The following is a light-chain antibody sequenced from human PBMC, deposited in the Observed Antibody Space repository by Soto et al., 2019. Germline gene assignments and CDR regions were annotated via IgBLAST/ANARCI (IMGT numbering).Light chain of an antibody. V-gene: IGKV4-1*01. CDR1: QSVLYSSNNNNY. CDR3: QKYNSAPRT. CDR2: SAS. Sequence: DIVMTQSPDSLAVSLGERATINCTSSQSVLYSSNNNNYLNWYQQKPGKAPELLIYSASRLQSGVPSRFGGSGSGTDFTLTISSLQPEDVATYYCQKYNSAPRTSGQGTKVDI. J-gene: IGKJ1*01.